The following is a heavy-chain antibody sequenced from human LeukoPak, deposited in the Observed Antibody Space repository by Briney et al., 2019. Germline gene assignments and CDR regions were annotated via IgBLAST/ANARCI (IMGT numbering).Heavy chain of an antibody. CDR3: ARHAYYYDRSGSYEAFDI. D-gene: IGHD3-22*01. CDR1: GGSISTYY. Sequence: SETLSLTCTVSGGSISTYYWSSIRQPPGKGLEWIGSMYYGGSTNYKPSLKSRVTISVDTSKNQFSLKLSSVTAADTAVYYCARHAYYYDRSGSYEAFDIWGQGTMVTVSS. V-gene: IGHV4-59*08. J-gene: IGHJ3*02. CDR2: MYYGGST.